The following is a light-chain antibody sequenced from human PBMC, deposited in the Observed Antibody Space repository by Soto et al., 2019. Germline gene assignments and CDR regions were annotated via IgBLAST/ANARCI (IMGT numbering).Light chain of an antibody. J-gene: IGLJ2*01. Sequence: QSVLTQPPSASGTPGQRGTVSCSGSSSNLGSNYVYWYQRLPGTAPKIPIYRNNQRPSGVPDRYSGSKSGTSASLAISGLRSEDEADYYWAAWDDSLSGGGVFGGGTKLTVL. V-gene: IGLV1-47*01. CDR2: RNN. CDR3: AAWDDSLSGGGV. CDR1: SSNLGSNY.